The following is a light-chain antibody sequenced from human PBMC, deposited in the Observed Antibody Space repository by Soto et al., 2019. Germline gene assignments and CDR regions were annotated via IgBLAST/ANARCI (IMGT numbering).Light chain of an antibody. J-gene: IGLJ2*01. Sequence: QSALTQPPSASGSPGQSVTISCTGTSSDVGGYNYVSWYQQHPGKAPKLMIYEVSKRPSGVPDRFSGSKSGNTASLTVSGLQAEDEDDYYCSSYAGSNILVFGEATKVTVL. V-gene: IGLV2-8*01. CDR2: EVS. CDR1: SSDVGGYNY. CDR3: SSYAGSNILV.